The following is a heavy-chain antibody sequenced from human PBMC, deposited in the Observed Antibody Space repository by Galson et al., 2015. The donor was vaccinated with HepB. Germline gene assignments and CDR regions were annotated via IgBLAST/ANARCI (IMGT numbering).Heavy chain of an antibody. CDR2: ISGDDYR. J-gene: IGHJ4*02. CDR3: ARAPDDSNGYYVSFEY. CDR1: GFTFRCYA. D-gene: IGHD3-22*01. V-gene: IGHV3-23*01. Sequence: SLRLSCAASGFTFRCYAMSWVRQAPGKGLEYVSTISGDDYRYYADSVKGRFTISRDNSRNTLYLQMNSLSAEDTAIYYCARAPDDSNGYYVSFEYWGQGTLVPVSS.